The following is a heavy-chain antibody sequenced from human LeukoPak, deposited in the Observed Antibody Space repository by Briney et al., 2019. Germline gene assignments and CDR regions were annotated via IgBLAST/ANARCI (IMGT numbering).Heavy chain of an antibody. CDR3: ARGLAAGSRMFDY. J-gene: IGHJ4*02. Sequence: SETLSLTCTVSGGSVSISTYYWGWIRQPPGKGLEWIGNIYYSGSTYYNPSLKSRVTISVDTSKNQFSLKLTSVTAADTAVYYCARGLAAGSRMFDYWGQRTLVTVSS. D-gene: IGHD6-13*01. CDR2: IYYSGST. V-gene: IGHV4-39*07. CDR1: GGSVSISTYY.